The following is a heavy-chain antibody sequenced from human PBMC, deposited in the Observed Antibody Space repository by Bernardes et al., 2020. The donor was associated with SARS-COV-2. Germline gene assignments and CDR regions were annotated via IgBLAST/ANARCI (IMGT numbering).Heavy chain of an antibody. CDR3: ATALVVVAATGKIYYYYGMDV. J-gene: IGHJ6*02. Sequence: ASVKDSCKVSGYTLTELSMHWVRQAPGKGLEWMGGFDPEDGETIYAQKFQGRVTMTEDTSTDTAYMELSSLRSEDTAVYYCATALVVVAATGKIYYYYGMDVWGQGTTVTVSS. D-gene: IGHD2-15*01. CDR2: FDPEDGET. V-gene: IGHV1-24*01. CDR1: GYTLTELS.